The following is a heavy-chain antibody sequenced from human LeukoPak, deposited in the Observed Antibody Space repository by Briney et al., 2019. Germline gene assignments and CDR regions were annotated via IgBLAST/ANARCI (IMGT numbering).Heavy chain of an antibody. CDR2: INTYNGNT. J-gene: IGHJ4*02. V-gene: IGHV1-18*01. CDR1: GYTFTSYD. D-gene: IGHD1-26*01. Sequence: ASVKVSCKASGYTFTSYDINWMRQAPGQGLEWMGWINTYNGNTNYAPKLQGRVSMTTDTSTSTAYTELRSLRSDDTAVYYCARDHLGSGSYSSGERVYWGQGTLVIVSS. CDR3: ARDHLGSGSYSSGERVY.